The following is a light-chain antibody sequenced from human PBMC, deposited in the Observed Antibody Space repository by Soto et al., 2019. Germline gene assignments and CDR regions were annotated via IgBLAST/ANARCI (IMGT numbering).Light chain of an antibody. CDR1: QGISNY. CDR2: GAS. CDR3: QKYFSSPLT. V-gene: IGKV1-27*01. J-gene: IGKJ4*01. Sequence: DIQMTQSPSSLSASLGDRATLTCRASQGISNYLAWYQQKPGKAPKLLIYGASTLQSGIPSRFSCSGSGTDFTLTISSLQPEDVATYYCQKYFSSPLTFGGGTKVEIK.